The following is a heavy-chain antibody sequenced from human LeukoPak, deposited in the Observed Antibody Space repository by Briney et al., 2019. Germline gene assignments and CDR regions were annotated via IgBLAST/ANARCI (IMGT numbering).Heavy chain of an antibody. CDR2: IYHSGST. D-gene: IGHD1-1*01. J-gene: IGHJ5*02. Sequence: PSETLSLTCAVSGGSISSSNWWSWVRQPPGRGLEWIGEIYHSGSTNYNPSLKSRVTISVDKSKNQFSLKLSSVTAADTAVYYCARSQWNPGKTTQTTWGQGTLVTVSS. CDR3: ARSQWNPGKTTQTT. CDR1: GGSISSSNW. V-gene: IGHV4-4*02.